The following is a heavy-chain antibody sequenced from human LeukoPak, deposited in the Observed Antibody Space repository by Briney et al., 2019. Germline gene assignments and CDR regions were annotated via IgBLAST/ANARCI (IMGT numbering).Heavy chain of an antibody. CDR2: VFYSGNT. V-gene: IGHV4-39*01. Sequence: PSETMFLTCTVSGGSVSSSVSYWGWLRQPPGKGLEWIGTVFYSGNTYYNPSLKSRVTISVDRSKNQFFLSLYFVTAADTAMYYCARPSGSPYWYFDLWGRGMLVTVSP. CDR1: GGSVSSSVSY. D-gene: IGHD3-3*01. CDR3: ARPSGSPYWYFDL. J-gene: IGHJ2*01.